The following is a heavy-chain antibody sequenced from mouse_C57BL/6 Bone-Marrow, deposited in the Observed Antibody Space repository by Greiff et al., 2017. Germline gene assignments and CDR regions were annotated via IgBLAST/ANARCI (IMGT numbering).Heavy chain of an antibody. Sequence: QVQLQQSGAELVRPGTSVKMSCKASGYTFTNYWIGWAKQRPGHGLEWIGDIYPGGGYTNYNEKFKGKATLTADKSSSTAYMQFSSLTSEDSAIYYCASGLLQWYIDVWGTGTPVTVSS. V-gene: IGHV1-63*01. CDR1: GYTFTNYW. D-gene: IGHD1-1*01. CDR3: ASGLLQWYIDV. J-gene: IGHJ1*03. CDR2: IYPGGGYT.